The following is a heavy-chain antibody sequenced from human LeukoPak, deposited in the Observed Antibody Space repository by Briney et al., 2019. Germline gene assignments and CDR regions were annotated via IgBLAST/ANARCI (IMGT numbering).Heavy chain of an antibody. CDR1: GFTFSSYG. CDR2: ISYDGSNK. CDR3: AKDRPTRLAYCGGDCYSGPEYYYGMDV. V-gene: IGHV3-30*18. J-gene: IGHJ6*02. D-gene: IGHD2-21*02. Sequence: GGSLRLSCAASGFTFSSYGMHWVRQAPGKGLEWVAGISYDGSNKYYADSVKGRFTISRDNSKNTLYLQMNSLRAEDTAVYYCAKDRPTRLAYCGGDCYSGPEYYYGMDVWGQGTTVTVSS.